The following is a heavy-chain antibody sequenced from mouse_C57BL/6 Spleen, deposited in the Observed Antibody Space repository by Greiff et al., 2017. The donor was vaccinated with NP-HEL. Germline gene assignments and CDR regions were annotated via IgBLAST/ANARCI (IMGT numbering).Heavy chain of an antibody. CDR1: GYSITSGYY. CDR3: AREAPYYAMDY. CDR2: ISYDGSN. J-gene: IGHJ4*01. Sequence: VQLKESGPGLVKPSQSLSLTCSVTGYSITSGYYWNWIRQFPGNKLEWMGYISYDGSNNYNPSLKNRISITRDTSKNQFFLKLNSVTTEDTATYYCAREAPYYAMDYWGQGTSVTVSS. V-gene: IGHV3-6*01.